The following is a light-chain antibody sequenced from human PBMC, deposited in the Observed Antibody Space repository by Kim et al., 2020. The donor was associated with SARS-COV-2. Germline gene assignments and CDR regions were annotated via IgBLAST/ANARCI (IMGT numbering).Light chain of an antibody. Sequence: AYVRDGVTITCRASQSINAYLNWYHQKPGKAPKLLIYAASSLQSRVPSRFSGSGTGTDFTLTISSLQPEDFATYYCQQSYRSPLTFGGGTKVDIK. J-gene: IGKJ4*01. V-gene: IGKV1-39*01. CDR1: QSINAY. CDR3: QQSYRSPLT. CDR2: AAS.